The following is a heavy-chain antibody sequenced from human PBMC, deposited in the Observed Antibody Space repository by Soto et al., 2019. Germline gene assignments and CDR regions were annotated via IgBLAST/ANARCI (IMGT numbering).Heavy chain of an antibody. D-gene: IGHD4-17*01. CDR2: INPSGGST. CDR1: GYTFTSYY. Sequence: AASVKVSCKASGYTFTSYYMHWVRQAPGQGLEWMGIINPSGGSTSYAQKFQGRVTMTRDTSTSTVYMELSSLRSEDTAVYYCAREHLDDYGDYRFDYWGQGTLVTVSS. V-gene: IGHV1-46*01. J-gene: IGHJ4*02. CDR3: AREHLDDYGDYRFDY.